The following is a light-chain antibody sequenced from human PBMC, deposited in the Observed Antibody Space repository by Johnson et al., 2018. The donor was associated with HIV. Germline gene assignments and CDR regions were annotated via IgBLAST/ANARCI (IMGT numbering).Light chain of an antibody. J-gene: IGLJ1*01. CDR1: SSNIGNNY. CDR2: DNN. CDR3: GTWNSRLSVGHV. V-gene: IGLV1-51*01. Sequence: SVLTQPPSVSAAPGQKVTISCSGSSSNIGNNYVSWYQQLPGTAPKLLIYDNNKRPSGIPDRISGSKSGTSATLGITGLQTGDEADYYCGTWNSRLSVGHVCGTGTNVTGL.